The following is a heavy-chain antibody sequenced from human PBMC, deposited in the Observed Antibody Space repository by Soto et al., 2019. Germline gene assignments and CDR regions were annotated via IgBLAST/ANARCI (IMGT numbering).Heavy chain of an antibody. D-gene: IGHD3-22*01. Sequence: QVQLVQSGAEVKKPRASVKVSCKASGYTFTSYGISWVRQAPGQGLEWMGWISAYNGNTNDAQKLQGRVTMTTETSPSRSCMEVRSLEFDDTVGYYWARGYAYYYGSSGYMGDYWGEGTLDTVSS. V-gene: IGHV1-18*01. CDR1: GYTFTSYG. CDR2: ISAYNGNT. CDR3: ARGYAYYYGSSGYMGDY. J-gene: IGHJ4*02.